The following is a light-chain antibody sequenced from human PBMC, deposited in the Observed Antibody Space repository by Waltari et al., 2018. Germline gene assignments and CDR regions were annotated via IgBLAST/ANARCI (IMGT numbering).Light chain of an antibody. V-gene: IGKV1-9*01. J-gene: IGKJ5*01. CDR1: RGISNY. CDR3: QHLNSYPLI. Sequence: IQLTQSPSSLSASVGDRVTITCRASRGISNYLAWYQQRPGKAPNLLIYGSSTLQTGFPSRFSGSGSGTDFTLPISSLQPEDFATYYCQHLNSYPLIFGQGTRLDIK. CDR2: GSS.